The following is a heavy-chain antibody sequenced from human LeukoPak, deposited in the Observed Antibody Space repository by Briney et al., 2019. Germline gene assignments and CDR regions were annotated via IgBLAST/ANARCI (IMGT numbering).Heavy chain of an antibody. CDR3: AREESAAAGLDY. CDR2: IIPILGIA. D-gene: IGHD6-13*01. J-gene: IGHJ4*02. V-gene: IGHV1-69*04. CDR1: GGTFSSYA. Sequence: SVKVSCKASGGTFSSYAISWVRQAPGQGLEWMGRIIPILGIANYAQKFQGRVTITADKSTSTAYMELSSLRSEDTAVYYCAREESAAAGLDYWGQGTLVTVSS.